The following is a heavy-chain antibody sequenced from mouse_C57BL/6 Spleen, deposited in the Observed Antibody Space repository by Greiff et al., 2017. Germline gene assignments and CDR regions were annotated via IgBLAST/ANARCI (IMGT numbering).Heavy chain of an antibody. Sequence: QVQLQQPGAELVRPGSSVKLSCKASGYTFTSYWMHWVKQRPIQGLEWIGNIDPSDSETHYNQKFKDKATLTVDKSSSTAYMQLSSLTSEDSAVYDCARSFYYGSSYYAMDYWGQGTSVTVSS. D-gene: IGHD1-1*01. CDR1: GYTFTSYW. J-gene: IGHJ4*01. CDR2: IDPSDSET. V-gene: IGHV1-52*01. CDR3: ARSFYYGSSYYAMDY.